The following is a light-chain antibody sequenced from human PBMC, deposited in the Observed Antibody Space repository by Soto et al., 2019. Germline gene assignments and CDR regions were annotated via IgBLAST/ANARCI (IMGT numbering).Light chain of an antibody. CDR3: QQRGSWPPT. CDR1: ESVDSY. J-gene: IGKJ2*01. Sequence: EIVFTQSPVTLSLSPGERATLSCRASESVDSYLAWYQQKPGQAPRLLIYDASNRATGIPARFSGGGSTTDFTLTITSLEPEDSAVYYCQQRGSWPPTFGQGTKLEIK. V-gene: IGKV3-11*01. CDR2: DAS.